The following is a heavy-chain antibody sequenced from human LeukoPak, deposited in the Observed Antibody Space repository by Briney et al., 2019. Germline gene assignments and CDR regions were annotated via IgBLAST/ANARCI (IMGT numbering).Heavy chain of an antibody. CDR2: IYYSGST. CDR1: GGSISSYY. Sequence: SETLSLTCTVSGGSISSYYWSWIRQPPGKGLEWIGYIYYSGSTNYNPSLKGRVTISVDTSKNQFSLKLSSVTAADTAVYYCARDLSGSYVDGYYMDVWGKGTTVTVSS. J-gene: IGHJ6*03. D-gene: IGHD1-26*01. CDR3: ARDLSGSYVDGYYMDV. V-gene: IGHV4-59*01.